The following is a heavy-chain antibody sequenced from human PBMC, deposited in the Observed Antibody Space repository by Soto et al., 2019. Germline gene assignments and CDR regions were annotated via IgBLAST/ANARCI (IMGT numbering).Heavy chain of an antibody. Sequence: QVQLQESGPGVVKPSETLSLTCAVSGDSISSYYCMCIRQPPGKGLESIGYLYYGRSANYNPSLKSRVTLSVDTSTTQCSLTLSSMTAADTAVYYCALRSMAVVPEYWGKGTLVTVSS. J-gene: IGHJ4*02. CDR1: GDSISSYY. V-gene: IGHV4-59*01. D-gene: IGHD3-22*01. CDR2: LYYGRSA. CDR3: ALRSMAVVPEY.